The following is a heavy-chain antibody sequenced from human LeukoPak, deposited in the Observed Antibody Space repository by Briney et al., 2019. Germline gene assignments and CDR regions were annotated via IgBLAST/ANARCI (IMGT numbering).Heavy chain of an antibody. Sequence: GGSLRLSCAASGFTFSSYAMSWVRQAPGKGLEWVSSISGSGGSTYYADSVKGRFTISRDNSKNTLYVQMNRLRAEDTAVYSCAKGLQWELPFDYWGQGTLVTVSS. J-gene: IGHJ4*02. CDR2: ISGSGGST. CDR1: GFTFSSYA. CDR3: AKGLQWELPFDY. D-gene: IGHD1-26*01. V-gene: IGHV3-23*01.